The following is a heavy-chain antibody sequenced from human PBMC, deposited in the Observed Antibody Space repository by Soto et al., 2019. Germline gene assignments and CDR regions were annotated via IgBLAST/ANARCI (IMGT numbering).Heavy chain of an antibody. CDR1: GGSISSGGYY. Sequence: QVQLQESGPGLVKPSQTLSLTCTVSGGSISSGGYYWSWIRQHPGKGLEWIGYIYYSGSTYFTPSLKSRVTISVDTSKNQFSLKLSSVTAADTAVYYCARDPSASGSYFDYWGQGTLVTVSS. CDR2: IYYSGST. D-gene: IGHD3-10*01. CDR3: ARDPSASGSYFDY. J-gene: IGHJ4*02. V-gene: IGHV4-31*03.